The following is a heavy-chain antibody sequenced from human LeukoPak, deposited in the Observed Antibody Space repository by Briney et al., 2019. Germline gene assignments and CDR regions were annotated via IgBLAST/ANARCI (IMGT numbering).Heavy chain of an antibody. V-gene: IGHV3-30-3*01. CDR2: ISYDGSTK. CDR3: ARDWWGYSSSWGLFDY. CDR1: GFTFNSFS. D-gene: IGHD6-13*01. J-gene: IGHJ4*02. Sequence: GGSLKLSFATSGFTFNSFSMHWVGQAPGKGLEWVAIISYDGSTKSYADSVKGRFTISGDNSKNTVYLQMNSLKTEDTAVYYCARDWWGYSSSWGLFDYWGQGTLVTVSS.